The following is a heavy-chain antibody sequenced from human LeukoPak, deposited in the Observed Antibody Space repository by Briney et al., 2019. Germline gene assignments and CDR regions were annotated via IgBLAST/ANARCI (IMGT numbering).Heavy chain of an antibody. J-gene: IGHJ4*02. D-gene: IGHD2-21*02. CDR2: INPNSGGT. V-gene: IGHV1-2*02. CDR1: GYTFTGYY. CDR3: ARSYCGGDCYPDFDY. Sequence: ASVKVSCKASGYTFTGYYMHWVRQAPGQGLEWMGWINPNSGGTNYAQKFQGRVTMTRDTSISTAYMELSRLRSDDTAAYYCARSYCGGDCYPDFDYWGQGTLVTVSS.